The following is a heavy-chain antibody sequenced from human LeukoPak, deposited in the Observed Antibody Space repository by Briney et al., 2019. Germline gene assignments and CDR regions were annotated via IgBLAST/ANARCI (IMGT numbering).Heavy chain of an antibody. CDR3: AAVARTLVFDY. V-gene: IGHV4-39*07. D-gene: IGHD1-14*01. CDR1: GGSISSSSYY. Sequence: SETLPLTCTVSGGSISSSSYYWGWIRQPPGKGLEWIGSMYYSGNTYYNPSLKSRVTISVDTSKNQFSLKLSSVTAADTAVYYCAAVARTLVFDYWGQGTLVTVSS. CDR2: MYYSGNT. J-gene: IGHJ4*02.